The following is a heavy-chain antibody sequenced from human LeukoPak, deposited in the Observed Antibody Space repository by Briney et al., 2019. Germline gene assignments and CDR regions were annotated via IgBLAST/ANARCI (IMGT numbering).Heavy chain of an antibody. CDR3: AKSNGYGLIDN. Sequence: ASETLSLTCTVSSGSISTSNYYWGWVRQPPGKALEWIGNIFYSGSTYYSPSLKSRVTISLDTSRNQFSLKLNSVTAADTAVYYCAKSNGYGLIDNWGQGTMVTVSS. D-gene: IGHD3-10*01. CDR1: SGSISTSNYY. CDR2: IFYSGST. J-gene: IGHJ3*01. V-gene: IGHV4-39*07.